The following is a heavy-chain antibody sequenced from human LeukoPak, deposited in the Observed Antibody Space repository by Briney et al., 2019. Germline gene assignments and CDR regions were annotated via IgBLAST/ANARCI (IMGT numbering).Heavy chain of an antibody. Sequence: PGGSLRLSCAASGFTFSSYAMSWVRQAQGRGLEWVSAISGSGGSTYYADSVKGRFTISRDNSKNTLYLQMNSLRAEDTAVYYCAKDMWGGSDYWGQGTLVTVSS. CDR2: ISGSGGST. CDR1: GFTFSSYA. D-gene: IGHD3-16*01. CDR3: AKDMWGGSDY. V-gene: IGHV3-23*01. J-gene: IGHJ4*02.